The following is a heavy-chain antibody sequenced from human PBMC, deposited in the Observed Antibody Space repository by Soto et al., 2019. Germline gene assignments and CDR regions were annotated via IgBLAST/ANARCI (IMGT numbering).Heavy chain of an antibody. CDR3: ARHDLGYFYNWFDP. D-gene: IGHD2-15*01. V-gene: IGHV4-39*01. Sequence: ETLSLTCTVSGGSISSSSYYWGWIRQPPGKGLEWIGSIYYSGSTYYNPSLKSRVTISVDTSKNQFSLKLSSVTAADTAVYYCARHDLGYFYNWFDPWGQGTLVTVSS. J-gene: IGHJ5*02. CDR1: GGSISSSSYY. CDR2: IYYSGST.